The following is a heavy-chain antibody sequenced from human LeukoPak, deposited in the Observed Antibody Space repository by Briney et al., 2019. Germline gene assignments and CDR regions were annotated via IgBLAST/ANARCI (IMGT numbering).Heavy chain of an antibody. CDR2: IYHSGST. J-gene: IGHJ5*02. CDR3: AREWPTTVTTLSNWFDP. V-gene: IGHV4-38-2*02. CDR1: GYSISSGYY. D-gene: IGHD4-17*01. Sequence: SETLSLTCTVSGYSISSGYYWGWIRQPPGKGLEWIGSIYHSGSTYYNPSLKSRVTISVDTSKNQFSLKLSSVTAADTAVYYCAREWPTTVTTLSNWFDPWGQGTLVTVSS.